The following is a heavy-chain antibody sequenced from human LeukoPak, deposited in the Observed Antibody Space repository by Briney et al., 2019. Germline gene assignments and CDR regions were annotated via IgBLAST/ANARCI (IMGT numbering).Heavy chain of an antibody. J-gene: IGHJ6*03. Sequence: ASVKVSCKASGYTFTSYGISWVRQAPGQGLEWMGGIIPIFGTANYAQKFQGRVTITADKSTSTAYMELSSLRSEDTAVYYCARDRGYYYDSSGYYPDRFLYYMDVWGKGTTVTVSS. V-gene: IGHV1-69*06. CDR1: GYTFTSYG. D-gene: IGHD3-22*01. CDR3: ARDRGYYYDSSGYYPDRFLYYMDV. CDR2: IIPIFGTA.